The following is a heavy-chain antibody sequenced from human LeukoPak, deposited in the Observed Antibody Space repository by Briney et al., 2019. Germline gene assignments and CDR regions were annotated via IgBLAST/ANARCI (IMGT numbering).Heavy chain of an antibody. V-gene: IGHV3-23*01. CDR1: GFMFSSYA. CDR2: INTSGDNT. J-gene: IGHJ3*02. CDR3: ARFLQTWRAFDI. Sequence: PGGSLRLSCAASGFMFSSYAMTWVRQAPGKGLEWVSTINTSGDNTYYADSVKGRFTISRDNAKNTLYLQMNSLRAEDTAVYYCARFLQTWRAFDIWGQGTMVTVSS. D-gene: IGHD1-1*01.